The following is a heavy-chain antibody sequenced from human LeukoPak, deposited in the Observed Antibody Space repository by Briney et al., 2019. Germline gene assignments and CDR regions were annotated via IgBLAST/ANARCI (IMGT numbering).Heavy chain of an antibody. CDR3: AKGGSGWGIIGY. D-gene: IGHD6-19*01. J-gene: IGHJ4*02. CDR1: GFTFNSYG. CDR2: IRFDGSKK. V-gene: IGHV3-30*02. Sequence: GGSLRLSCAASGFTFNSYGMHWVRQAPGKGLEWVTFIRFDGSKKHYVDSVKGRFTISRDNSQNTLYLQINSLRAEDTAVYYCAKGGSGWGIIGYWGQGTLVTVSS.